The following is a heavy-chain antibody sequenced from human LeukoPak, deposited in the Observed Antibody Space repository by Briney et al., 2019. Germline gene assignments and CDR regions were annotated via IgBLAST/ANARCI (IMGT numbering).Heavy chain of an antibody. D-gene: IGHD2-8*01. CDR3: ARGDLGYCTNGVCHTTYYYYYMDV. J-gene: IGHJ6*03. Sequence: ASVNVSCKASGGTFSSYAISWVRQAPGQGLEWMGGIIPIFGTANYAQKFQGRVTITTDESTSTAYMELSSLRSEDTAVYYCARGDLGYCTNGVCHTTYYYYYMDVWGKGTTVTVSS. V-gene: IGHV1-69*05. CDR2: IIPIFGTA. CDR1: GGTFSSYA.